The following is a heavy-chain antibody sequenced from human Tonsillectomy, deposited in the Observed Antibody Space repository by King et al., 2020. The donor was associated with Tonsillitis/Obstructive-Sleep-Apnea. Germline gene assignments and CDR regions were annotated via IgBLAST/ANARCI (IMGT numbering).Heavy chain of an antibody. Sequence: VQLVESGGGVVQPGRSLRLSCAASGFTFSSYGMHWVRQAPGKGLEWVAVISYDGSNKYYADSVKGRFTISRDNSKNTLYLQMNSLRAEDTAVYYCAKDNVVTAMVPFDYWGQGTLVTVSS. CDR2: ISYDGSNK. J-gene: IGHJ4*02. CDR1: GFTFSSYG. D-gene: IGHD5-18*01. CDR3: AKDNVVTAMVPFDY. V-gene: IGHV3-30*18.